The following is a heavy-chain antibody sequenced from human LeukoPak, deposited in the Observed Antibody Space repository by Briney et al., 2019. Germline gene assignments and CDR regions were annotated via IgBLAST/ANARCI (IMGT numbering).Heavy chain of an antibody. CDR2: IYTSGST. Sequence: SETLPLTCTVSGVSISSYYWSWIRQPAGKGLEWIGRIYTSGSTNYNPSLKSRVTISVDKSKNQFSLKLSSVTAADTAVYYCARASVAAPGYFDYWGQGTLVTVSS. CDR1: GVSISSYY. V-gene: IGHV4-4*07. J-gene: IGHJ4*02. CDR3: ARASVAAPGYFDY. D-gene: IGHD6-19*01.